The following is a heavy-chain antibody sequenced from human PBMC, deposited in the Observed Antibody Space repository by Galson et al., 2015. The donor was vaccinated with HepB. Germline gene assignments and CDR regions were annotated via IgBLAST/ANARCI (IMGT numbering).Heavy chain of an antibody. CDR1: SYSISSSNW. CDR3: ARTLVATPNDAFDI. D-gene: IGHD2-8*02. Sequence: ETLSLTCAVSSYSISSSNWWGWIRQTPGKGLEWIGYIYYSGRTYYDPSLKSRVTMSVDTSKNQFSLKLNSVTAADTAVYFCARTLVATPNDAFDIWGQGTMVTVSS. V-gene: IGHV4-28*01. CDR2: IYYSGRT. J-gene: IGHJ3*02.